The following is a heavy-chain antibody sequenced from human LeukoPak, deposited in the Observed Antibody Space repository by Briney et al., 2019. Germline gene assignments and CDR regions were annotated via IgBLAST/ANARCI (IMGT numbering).Heavy chain of an antibody. V-gene: IGHV3-20*04. Sequence: GGSLRLSCAASGFTFDDYGMSWVRQAPGKGLEWVAGINWNGGSTGYTDSVKGRFTISRDNAKNSLYLQMNSLRVEDTALYYCARVVRGANSDYWGQGTLVTVSS. CDR2: INWNGGST. CDR1: GFTFDDYG. CDR3: ARVVRGANSDY. D-gene: IGHD3-10*01. J-gene: IGHJ4*02.